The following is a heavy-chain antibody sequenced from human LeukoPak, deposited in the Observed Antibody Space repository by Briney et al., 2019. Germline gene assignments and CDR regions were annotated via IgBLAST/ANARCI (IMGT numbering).Heavy chain of an antibody. V-gene: IGHV3-23*01. CDR1: GFTSSSYA. Sequence: GSLRHSCAASGFTSSSYAMSWVRQAPGKGLEWVSGISGSGSITYYADSVKGRFTISRDNSKNTLYLQMNSLRAEDTAVYYCAKDLYGDYDNDYWGQGTLVTVSS. CDR3: AKDLYGDYDNDY. D-gene: IGHD4-17*01. CDR2: ISGSGSIT. J-gene: IGHJ4*02.